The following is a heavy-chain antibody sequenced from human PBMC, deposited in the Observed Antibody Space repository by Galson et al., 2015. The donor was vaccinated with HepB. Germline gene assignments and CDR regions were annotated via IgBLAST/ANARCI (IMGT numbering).Heavy chain of an antibody. CDR3: AKENRIAADAILRSYFDY. CDR2: ISGSGGST. Sequence: SLRLSCAASGFTFSSHAMSWVRQAPGKGLGWVSTISGSGGSTYYTDSVKGRFTISRDNSKNMLYLQMNSLRAEDTATYYCAKENRIAADAILRSYFDYWGQGTLVTVSS. V-gene: IGHV3-23*01. D-gene: IGHD6-13*01. J-gene: IGHJ4*02. CDR1: GFTFSSHA.